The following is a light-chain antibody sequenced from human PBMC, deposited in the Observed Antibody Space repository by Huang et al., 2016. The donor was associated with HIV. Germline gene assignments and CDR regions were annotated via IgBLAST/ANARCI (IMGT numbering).Light chain of an antibody. CDR1: QNITKS. Sequence: DIQMTQSPSSLSASVGDRVTFTCRASQNITKSLNWYQQKSGKAPKLLIYTTSTLDMGVSSRFSGSGSGSHFTLNIRSLQPEDVATYFCQQSFSVPRTFGRGTKVEI. CDR3: QQSFSVPRT. CDR2: TTS. J-gene: IGKJ1*01. V-gene: IGKV1-39*01.